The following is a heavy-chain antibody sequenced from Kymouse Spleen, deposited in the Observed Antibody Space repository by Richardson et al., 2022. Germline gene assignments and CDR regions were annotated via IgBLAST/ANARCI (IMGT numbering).Heavy chain of an antibody. CDR2: INHSGST. Sequence: QVQLQQWGAGLLKPSETLSLTCAVYGGSFSGYYWSWIRQPPGKGLEWIGEINHSGSTNYNPSLKSRVTISVDTSKNQFSLKLSSVTAADTAVYYCARSTGVRGVFDYWGQGTLVTVSS. J-gene: IGHJ4*02. D-gene: IGHD3-10*01. CDR1: GGSFSGYY. V-gene: IGHV4-34*01. CDR3: ARSTGVRGVFDY.